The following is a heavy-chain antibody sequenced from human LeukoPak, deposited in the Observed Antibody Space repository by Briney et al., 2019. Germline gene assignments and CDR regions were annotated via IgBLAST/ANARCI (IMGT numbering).Heavy chain of an antibody. CDR1: GYTLTELS. V-gene: IGHV1-24*01. J-gene: IGHJ4*02. CDR3: ATDRTYYYDSSGYPPWGY. D-gene: IGHD3-22*01. CDR2: FDPEDGET. Sequence: ASVKVSCKVSGYTLTELSMHWVRQAPGKGLEWMGGFDPEDGETIYAQKFQGRVTMTEDTSTDTAYMELSSLRSEDTAVYYCATDRTYYYDSSGYPPWGYWGQGTLVTVSS.